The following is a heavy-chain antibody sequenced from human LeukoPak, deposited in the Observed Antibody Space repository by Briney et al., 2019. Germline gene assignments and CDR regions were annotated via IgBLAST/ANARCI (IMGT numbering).Heavy chain of an antibody. CDR2: VYYSGTT. J-gene: IGHJ4*02. V-gene: IGHV4-39*07. CDR3: ARGTLYRGWSYYLDF. D-gene: IGHD6-19*01. CDR1: GDSISLSFYY. Sequence: PSETLSLTCSVSGDSISLSFYYWGWIRQPPGKALEWIGSVYYSGTTSYNPSLKSRVTISEDMSKNHFSLRLRSVTAADTAMYYCARGTLYRGWSYYLDFWGQGSQVTVSS.